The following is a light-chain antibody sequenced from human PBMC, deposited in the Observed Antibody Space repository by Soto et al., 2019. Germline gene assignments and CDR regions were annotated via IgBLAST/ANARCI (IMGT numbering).Light chain of an antibody. CDR2: DAS. Sequence: EIVMTQSPATLSVSPGERATLSCRASQSVSINLAWYQQKPGQAPRLLIYDASNRATGIPARFSGSGSGTDFTLTISSLEPEDFAVYYCQQRSNWPPSITFGQGTRLEIK. J-gene: IGKJ5*01. CDR1: QSVSIN. V-gene: IGKV3-11*01. CDR3: QQRSNWPPSIT.